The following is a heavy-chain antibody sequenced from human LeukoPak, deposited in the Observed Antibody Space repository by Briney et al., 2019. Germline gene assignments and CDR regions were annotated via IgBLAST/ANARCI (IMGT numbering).Heavy chain of an antibody. Sequence: SETLSLTCTVSGGSISSSSYYWGWIRQPPGKGLEWIGSIYYSGSTYYNPSLKSRVTISVDTSKNQFSLKLSSVTAADTAVYYCARRITDFWSGYYLPGVQIFDYWGQGTLVTVSS. J-gene: IGHJ4*02. D-gene: IGHD3-3*01. CDR3: ARRITDFWSGYYLPGVQIFDY. CDR2: IYYSGST. V-gene: IGHV4-39*01. CDR1: GGSISSSSYY.